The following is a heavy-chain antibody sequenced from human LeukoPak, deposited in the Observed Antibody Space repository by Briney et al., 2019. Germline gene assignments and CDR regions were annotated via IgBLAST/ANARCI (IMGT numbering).Heavy chain of an antibody. CDR2: IFTSGST. D-gene: IGHD4-11*01. J-gene: IGHJ4*02. CDR1: GGSINNGNPF. V-gene: IGHV4-61*02. Sequence: SETLSLTCTVSGGSINNGNPFWTWIRQPAGKGLEWIGRIFTSGSTNYNPSLKSRLTMSIDTSKSQFSLKLSSVTAADTAMYFCAYSEGDFWGQGALVTVSS. CDR3: AYSEGDF.